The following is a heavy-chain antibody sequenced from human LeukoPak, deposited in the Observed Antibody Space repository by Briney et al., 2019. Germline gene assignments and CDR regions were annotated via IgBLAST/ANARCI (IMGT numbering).Heavy chain of an antibody. CDR3: AREVYYDSSGYYN. CDR2: MNPNSGNT. J-gene: IGHJ4*02. D-gene: IGHD3-22*01. Sequence: ASVKVSCKASGYTLTAYYIYWVRQAPGQGLEWMGWMNPNSGNTGYAQKFQGRVTITRNTSISTAYMELSSLRSEDTAVYYCAREVYYDSSGYYNWGQGTLVTVSS. CDR1: GYTLTAYY. V-gene: IGHV1-8*03.